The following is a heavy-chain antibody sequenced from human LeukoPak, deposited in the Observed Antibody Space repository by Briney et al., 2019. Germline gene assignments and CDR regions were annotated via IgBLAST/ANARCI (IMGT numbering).Heavy chain of an antibody. Sequence: ASVNVSFKASGYTFTSYPINWVRQAPGQGLEWMGWINTNTGNPTYAQGFTGRFVFSLDTSVSTAYLQISSLKAEDTAVYYCARGNFPVGYSSGWFPPYFDYWGQGTLVTVSS. V-gene: IGHV7-4-1*02. CDR3: ARGNFPVGYSSGWFPPYFDY. CDR2: INTNTGNP. J-gene: IGHJ4*02. D-gene: IGHD6-19*01. CDR1: GYTFTSYP.